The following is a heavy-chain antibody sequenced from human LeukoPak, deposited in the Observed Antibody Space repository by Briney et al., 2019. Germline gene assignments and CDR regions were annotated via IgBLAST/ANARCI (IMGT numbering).Heavy chain of an antibody. CDR1: GFTLSSYW. J-gene: IGHJ4*02. V-gene: IGHV3-7*01. CDR3: ARALVGATTGDY. Sequence: GGSLRLSCAASGFTLSSYWMSWVRQAPGKGLEWVANIKQDGSEKYYVDSVKGRFTISRDNAKNSLYLQMNSLRAEDTAVYYCARALVGATTGDYWGQGTLVTVSS. CDR2: IKQDGSEK. D-gene: IGHD1-26*01.